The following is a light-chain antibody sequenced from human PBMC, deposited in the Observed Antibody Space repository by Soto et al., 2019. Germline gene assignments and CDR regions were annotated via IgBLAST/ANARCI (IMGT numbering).Light chain of an antibody. CDR1: QSISDN. CDR3: QQYKSWPPLT. J-gene: IGKJ4*01. CDR2: GAS. V-gene: IGKV3-15*01. Sequence: DIVMTQSPAILSVSLGERATLSCLASQSISDNLAWYQQRSGQAPRLLIYGASTRATGVPARFSGSGSGTEFTLTISSLQSDDVAIYYCQQYKSWPPLTFGGGTKVE.